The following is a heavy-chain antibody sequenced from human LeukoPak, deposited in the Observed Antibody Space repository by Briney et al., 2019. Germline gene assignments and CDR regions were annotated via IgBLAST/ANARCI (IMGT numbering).Heavy chain of an antibody. V-gene: IGHV1-2*02. D-gene: IGHD6-19*01. J-gene: IGHJ5*02. Sequence: ASVKVSCKASGYTFTGYYMHWVRQAPGQGLEWMGWINPNSGGTNYAQKFQGRVTMTRDTSISTAYMELSRLRSDDTAVYYCATVLGWYGPFDPWGQGTLVTVSS. CDR3: ATVLGWYGPFDP. CDR1: GYTFTGYY. CDR2: INPNSGGT.